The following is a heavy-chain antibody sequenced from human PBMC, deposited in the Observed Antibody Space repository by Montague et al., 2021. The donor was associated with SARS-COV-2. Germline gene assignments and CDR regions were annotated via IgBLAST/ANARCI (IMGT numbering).Heavy chain of an antibody. CDR1: GTSLSGYC. V-gene: IGHV4-34*01. J-gene: IGHJ6*03. CDR2: INHGGST. CDR3: ARLRDGVVPSPILGVGPYYSYYYMDV. Sequence: SETLSLTCAVHGTSLSGYCWNWIRQPPGKGLEWIGEINHGGSTKYSPSLKSRLTISADTSKNQFSLKLTSVAAADTAVYYCARLRDGVVPSPILGVGPYYSYYYMDVWGRGTTVTVSS. D-gene: IGHD3-10*01.